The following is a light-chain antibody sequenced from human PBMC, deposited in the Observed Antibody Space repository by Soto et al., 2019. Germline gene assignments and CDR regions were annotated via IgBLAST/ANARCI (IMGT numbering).Light chain of an antibody. J-gene: IGKJ3*01. CDR3: KQREA. CDR2: ATS. Sequence: DIQMTQSPSSLSASVGDRVTITCRASQAIHSYLNWYQQKPGKAPNLLIFATSTLQSGVPSRFSGSGSGTDFTLTISSLKHEDFATYYCKQREAFGTGTKVDI. V-gene: IGKV1-39*01. CDR1: QAIHSY.